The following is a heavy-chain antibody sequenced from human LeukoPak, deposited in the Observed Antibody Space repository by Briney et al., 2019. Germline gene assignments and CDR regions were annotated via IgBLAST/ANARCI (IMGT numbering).Heavy chain of an antibody. D-gene: IGHD6-19*01. Sequence: ASVKVSCKASGYTFTSYGITWVRQAPGRGLEWMGWINTYKGNTNYAQNVQGRVTMTTDTSTSTAYMELRSLRSDDTAVYYCARNSHGYSSGWLQFNFDYWGQGTLVTVSS. J-gene: IGHJ4*02. CDR2: INTYKGNT. CDR3: ARNSHGYSSGWLQFNFDY. CDR1: GYTFTSYG. V-gene: IGHV1-18*01.